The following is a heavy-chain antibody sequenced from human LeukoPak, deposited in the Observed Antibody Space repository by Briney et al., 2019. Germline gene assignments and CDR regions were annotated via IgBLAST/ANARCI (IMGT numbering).Heavy chain of an antibody. CDR3: ARAPYDFWSGYYGGLYFDY. Sequence: SQTLSLTCAISGDTVSSNSAAWNWIRQSPSRGLEWLGRTYYRSKWSNDYAVSVKSRITINPDTSKNQFSLKLSSVTAADTAVYYCARAPYDFWSGYYGGLYFDYWGQGTLVTVSS. J-gene: IGHJ4*02. D-gene: IGHD3-3*01. CDR1: GDTVSSNSAA. V-gene: IGHV6-1*01. CDR2: TYYRSKWSN.